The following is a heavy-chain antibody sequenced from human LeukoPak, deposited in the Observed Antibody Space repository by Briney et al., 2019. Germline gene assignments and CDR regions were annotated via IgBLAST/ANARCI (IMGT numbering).Heavy chain of an antibody. V-gene: IGHV1-2*02. CDR1: GYTFTGYY. Sequence: GASVKVSCKASGYTFTGYYMHWVRQAPGQGLEWMGWINPNSGGTNYAQKFQGRVTMTRDTSISTAYMELSRLRSDDTAVYYCARGRRQARYSAHNWFDPWGQGTLVTVSS. D-gene: IGHD3-9*01. J-gene: IGHJ5*02. CDR3: ARGRRQARYSAHNWFDP. CDR2: INPNSGGT.